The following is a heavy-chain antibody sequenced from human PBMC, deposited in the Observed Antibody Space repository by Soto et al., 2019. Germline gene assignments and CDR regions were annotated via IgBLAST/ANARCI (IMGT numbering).Heavy chain of an antibody. CDR2: IYYSGST. CDR3: ARSHFSSSWYTG. Sequence: PSETLCLTCTVSGGSISSYYWSWIRQPPGKGLEWIGYIYYSGSTNYNPSLKSRVTISVDTSKNQFSLKLSSVTAADTAVYYCARSHFSSSWYTGWGQGTLVTVSS. V-gene: IGHV4-59*01. CDR1: GGSISSYY. J-gene: IGHJ4*02. D-gene: IGHD6-13*01.